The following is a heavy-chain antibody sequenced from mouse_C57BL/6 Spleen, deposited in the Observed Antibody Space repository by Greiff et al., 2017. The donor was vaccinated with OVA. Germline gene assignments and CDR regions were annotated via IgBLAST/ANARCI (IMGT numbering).Heavy chain of an antibody. D-gene: IGHD1-1*01. CDR1: GYSITSGYY. Sequence: EVKLVESGPGLVKPSQSLSLTCSVTGYSITSGYYWNWIRQFPGNKLEWMGYISYDGSNNYNPSLKNRISITRDTSKNQFFLKLNSVTTEDTATYYCARDRTTVVTYYAMDYWGQGTSVTVSS. J-gene: IGHJ4*01. CDR2: ISYDGSN. V-gene: IGHV3-6*01. CDR3: ARDRTTVVTYYAMDY.